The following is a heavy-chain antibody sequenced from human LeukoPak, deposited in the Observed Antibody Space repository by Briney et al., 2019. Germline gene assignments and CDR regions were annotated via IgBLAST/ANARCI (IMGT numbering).Heavy chain of an antibody. CDR3: AKVKSAGDYYYMDV. CDR1: GGTFSSYA. V-gene: IGHV1-69*13. J-gene: IGHJ6*03. Sequence: ASVKVSCKASGGTFSSYAISWVRQAPGQGLEWMGGIIPIFGTANYAQKFQGRVTITADESTSTAYMELSSLRSEDTAVYYCAKVKSAGDYYYMDVWGKGTTVTVSS. CDR2: IIPIFGTA. D-gene: IGHD3-10*01.